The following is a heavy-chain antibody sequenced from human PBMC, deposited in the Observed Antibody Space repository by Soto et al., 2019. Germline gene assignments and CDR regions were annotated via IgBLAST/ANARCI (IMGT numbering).Heavy chain of an antibody. CDR1: GFSFTNFA. J-gene: IGHJ4*02. V-gene: IGHV3-23*01. D-gene: IGHD2-21*02. CDR2: IGASGDIT. CDR3: AKDDFTDRGDDYFDY. Sequence: GGSLRLSCAASGFSFTNFAMSWVRQAPGKGLEWVAGIGASGDITWYADSVKGRLSISRDNSKNTLYLQLNSLRFEDTAVYYCAKDDFTDRGDDYFDYWGQGTLVTAPQ.